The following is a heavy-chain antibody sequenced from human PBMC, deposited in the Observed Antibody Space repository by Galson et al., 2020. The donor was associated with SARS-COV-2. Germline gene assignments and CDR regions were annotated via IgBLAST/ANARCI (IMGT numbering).Heavy chain of an antibody. CDR3: AKDLKRGDYTNYHYYYGMDV. D-gene: IGHD4-4*01. J-gene: IGHJ6*02. Sequence: SLKISCAASGFNFDDYGMHWVRQVPGKGLEWVSGISWKRGREAYADSVKGRFSISRDDAKNSLYLHMSSLRVEDTAKYYCAKDLKRGDYTNYHYYYGMDVWGQGTTVTVSS. V-gene: IGHV3-9*01. CDR2: ISWKRGRE. CDR1: GFNFDDYG.